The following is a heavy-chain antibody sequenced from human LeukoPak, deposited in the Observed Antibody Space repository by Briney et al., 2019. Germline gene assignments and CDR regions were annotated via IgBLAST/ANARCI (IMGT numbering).Heavy chain of an antibody. D-gene: IGHD3-9*01. CDR3: AKCTSYYDILTGGDY. J-gene: IGHJ4*02. V-gene: IGHV3-30*04. CDR2: ISYDGSNK. Sequence: PGGSLRLSCAASGFTFSSYAMHWVRQAPGKGLEWVAVISYDGSNKYYADSVKGRFTISRDNSKNTLYLQMNSLRAEDTAVYYCAKCTSYYDILTGGDYWGQGALVTVSS. CDR1: GFTFSSYA.